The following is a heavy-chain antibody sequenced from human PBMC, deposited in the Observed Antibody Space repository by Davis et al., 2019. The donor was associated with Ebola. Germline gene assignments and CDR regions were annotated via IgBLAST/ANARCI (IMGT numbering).Heavy chain of an antibody. CDR1: GFTVSSNY. Sequence: PGGSLRLSCAASGFTVSSNYMSWVRQAPGKGLEWVSVIYSGGSTYYADSVKGRFTISRDNSKNTLYLQMNSLRAEDTAVYYCARDGSRWAFDYWGQGTLVTVSS. J-gene: IGHJ4*02. D-gene: IGHD6-13*01. CDR3: ARDGSRWAFDY. V-gene: IGHV3-53*01. CDR2: IYSGGST.